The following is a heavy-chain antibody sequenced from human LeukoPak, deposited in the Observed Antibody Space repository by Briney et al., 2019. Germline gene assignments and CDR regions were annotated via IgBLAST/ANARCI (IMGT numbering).Heavy chain of an antibody. CDR2: ISISGSTI. CDR1: GFTFSSYE. CDR3: ARDEEKYQLPDYYYYGMDV. V-gene: IGHV3-48*03. Sequence: GGSLRLSCAASGFTFSSYEMNWVRQAPGKGLEWVSYISISGSTIYYADSVKGRFTISRDNAKNSLYLQMNSLRAEDTAVYYCARDEEKYQLPDYYYYGMDVWGQGTTVTVSS. J-gene: IGHJ6*02. D-gene: IGHD2-2*01.